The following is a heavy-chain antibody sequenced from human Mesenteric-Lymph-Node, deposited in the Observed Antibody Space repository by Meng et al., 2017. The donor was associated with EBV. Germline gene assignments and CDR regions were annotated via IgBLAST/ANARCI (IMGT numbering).Heavy chain of an antibody. CDR3: ARFSSTSEVDY. Sequence: EVLLVASGGGRVKRGGSLRLSCAASGFTFSSYKMHWVRQAPGKGMEWVSSISSTSYYIYYADSVQGRFTISRDNAENSLYLQMNSLRAEDTAVYYCARFSSTSEVDYWGQGTLVTVSS. J-gene: IGHJ4*02. V-gene: IGHV3-21*02. D-gene: IGHD2-2*01. CDR2: ISSTSYYI. CDR1: GFTFSSYK.